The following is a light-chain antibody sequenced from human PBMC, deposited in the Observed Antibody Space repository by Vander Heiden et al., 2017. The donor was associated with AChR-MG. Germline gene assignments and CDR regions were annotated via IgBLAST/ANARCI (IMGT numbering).Light chain of an antibody. J-gene: IGKJ1*01. CDR2: GAS. Sequence: EIVMTQSPDTVSVSPGERATLSCRASQRVGFNLAWYQKKPGQAPRLLISGASTRANGIPDRFSGSGSGKDFTLTSSSLQYEDFAVYFWQQDEAWPAFGQGTKVDIK. CDR1: QRVGFN. V-gene: IGKV3-15*01. CDR3: QQDEAWPA.